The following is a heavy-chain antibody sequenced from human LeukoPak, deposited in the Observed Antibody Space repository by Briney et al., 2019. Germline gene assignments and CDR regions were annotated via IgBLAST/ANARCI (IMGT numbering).Heavy chain of an antibody. CDR1: GGTFSSYA. CDR2: IIPIFGTA. CDR3: ARDLGYYDILTGSGDAFDI. Sequence: SVKVSCKASGGTFSSYAISWVRQAPGQGLEWMGGIIPIFGTANYAQKFQGRVTITADKSTSTAYMELSSLRSEDTAVYYCARDLGYYDILTGSGDAFDIWGQGTMVTVSS. V-gene: IGHV1-69*06. J-gene: IGHJ3*02. D-gene: IGHD3-9*01.